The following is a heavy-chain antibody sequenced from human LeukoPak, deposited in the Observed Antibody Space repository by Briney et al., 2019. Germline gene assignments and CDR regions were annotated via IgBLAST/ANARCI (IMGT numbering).Heavy chain of an antibody. CDR1: GFTVSSNY. J-gene: IGHJ4*02. D-gene: IGHD3-22*01. Sequence: GGSLRLSCAASGFTVSSNYMSWVRQAPGKGLEWVSAISGSGGSTYYADSVKGRFTISRDNSKNTLYLQMNSLRAEDTAVYYCAKEKGLTYYYDSSGYQFDYWGQGTLVTVSS. V-gene: IGHV3-23*01. CDR2: ISGSGGST. CDR3: AKEKGLTYYYDSSGYQFDY.